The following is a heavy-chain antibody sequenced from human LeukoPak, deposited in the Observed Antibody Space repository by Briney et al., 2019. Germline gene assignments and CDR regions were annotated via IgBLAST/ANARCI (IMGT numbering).Heavy chain of an antibody. J-gene: IGHJ4*02. CDR1: GFTFSSYE. Sequence: GGSLRLSCAASGFTFSSYEMSWVRQAPGRGLEWVSYISTSGSTMYYADSVKGRFSISRDNAKNSLYLQMNSLRGEDTAVYYCARVGYSYDDWGQGTLVTVSS. D-gene: IGHD5-18*01. CDR3: ARVGYSYDD. CDR2: ISTSGSTM. V-gene: IGHV3-48*03.